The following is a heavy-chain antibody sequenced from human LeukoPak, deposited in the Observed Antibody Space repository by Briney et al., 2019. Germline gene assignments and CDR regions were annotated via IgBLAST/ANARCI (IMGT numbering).Heavy chain of an antibody. D-gene: IGHD3-3*01. Sequence: GGSLRLSCAASGSTFSSYSMNWVRQAPGKGLEWVSYISSSSSTIYYADSVKGRFTISRDNAKNSLYLQMNSLRAEDTAVYYCARVPTYDFWSGYCVDYWGQGTLVTVSS. J-gene: IGHJ4*02. CDR3: ARVPTYDFWSGYCVDY. CDR2: ISSSSSTI. CDR1: GSTFSSYS. V-gene: IGHV3-48*01.